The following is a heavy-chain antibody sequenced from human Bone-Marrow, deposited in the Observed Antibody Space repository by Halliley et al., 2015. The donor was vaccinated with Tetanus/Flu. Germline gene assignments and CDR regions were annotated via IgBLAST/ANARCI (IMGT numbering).Heavy chain of an antibody. CDR3: ATPTVTFGVMEGGFDN. D-gene: IGHD3-16*01. Sequence: SISAPTRSLYYAESLNGRFTISRDNAKNSLFLQMNRLSVEDTAVYCCATPTVTFGVMEGGFDNWGQGTLVTVSS. V-gene: IGHV3-21*01. J-gene: IGHJ4*02. CDR2: ISAPTRSL.